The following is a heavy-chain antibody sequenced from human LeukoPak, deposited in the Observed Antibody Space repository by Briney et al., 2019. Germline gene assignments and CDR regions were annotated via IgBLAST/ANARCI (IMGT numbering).Heavy chain of an antibody. J-gene: IGHJ3*02. V-gene: IGHV3-21*01. D-gene: IGHD4-11*01. CDR3: AKAVLDYSNYVGAFDI. Sequence: GGSLRLSCAAPGFTFSSYSMNWVRQAPGKGLEWVSSISSSSSYIYYADSVKGRFTISRDNAKNSLYLQMNSLRAEDTAVYYCAKAVLDYSNYVGAFDIWGQGTMVTVSS. CDR2: ISSSSSYI. CDR1: GFTFSSYS.